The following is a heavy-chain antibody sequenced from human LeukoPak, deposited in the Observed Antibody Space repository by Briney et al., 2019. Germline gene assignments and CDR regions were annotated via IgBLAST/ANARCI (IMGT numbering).Heavy chain of an antibody. D-gene: IGHD6-6*01. J-gene: IGHJ3*02. Sequence: PSETLSLTCTVSGGSISSYYWSWLRQPPGKGLEWIGYIYYSGSTNYNPSLKSRVTISVDTSKNQFSLKLSSVTAADTAVYYCARVVAARLPFDIWGQGTMVTVSS. CDR1: GGSISSYY. CDR3: ARVVAARLPFDI. V-gene: IGHV4-59*08. CDR2: IYYSGST.